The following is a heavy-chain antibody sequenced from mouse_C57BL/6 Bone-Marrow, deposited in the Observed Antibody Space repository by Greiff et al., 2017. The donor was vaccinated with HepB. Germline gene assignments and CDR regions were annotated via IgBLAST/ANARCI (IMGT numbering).Heavy chain of an antibody. CDR2: ISGGGGNT. V-gene: IGHV5-9*01. D-gene: IGHD1-1*01. Sequence: DVHLVESGGGLVKPGGSLKLSCAASGFTFSSYTMSWVRQTPEKRLEWVATISGGGGNTYYPDSVKGRFTISRDNAKNTLYLQMSSLRSEDTALYYCARRKDYYGSSYVYYAMDYWGQGTSVTVSS. CDR1: GFTFSSYT. J-gene: IGHJ4*01. CDR3: ARRKDYYGSSYVYYAMDY.